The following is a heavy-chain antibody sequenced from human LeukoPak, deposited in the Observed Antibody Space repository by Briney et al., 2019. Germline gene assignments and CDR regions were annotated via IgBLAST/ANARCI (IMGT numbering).Heavy chain of an antibody. CDR2: IYYSGST. J-gene: IGHJ3*02. CDR1: GGSISSSSYF. CDR3: ARLKGSEWLVPRHGAFDI. V-gene: IGHV4-39*01. D-gene: IGHD6-19*01. Sequence: PSETLSLTCTVSGGSISSSSYFWGWIRQPPGKGLEWIGSIYYSGSTYYNPSLRSRVTISVDTSKNQFSLKLSSVTAADTAVYYCARLKGSEWLVPRHGAFDIWGQGTMVTVSS.